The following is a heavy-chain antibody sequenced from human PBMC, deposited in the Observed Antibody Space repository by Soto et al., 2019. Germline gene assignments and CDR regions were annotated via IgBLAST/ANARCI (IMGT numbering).Heavy chain of an antibody. CDR1: GYTLTDYY. CDR3: ARDWDGRYYYDSSGYHSFDP. CDR2: INPNSGGT. Sequence: GPSVTVSCKTSGYTLTDYYVHWVRQEPRQGPEWMGWINPNSGGTNYAQKFQGRVTMTRDTSISTAYMELSRLRSDDTAVYYCARDWDGRYYYDSSGYHSFDPWGQGTLVTVSS. D-gene: IGHD3-22*01. J-gene: IGHJ5*02. V-gene: IGHV1-2*02.